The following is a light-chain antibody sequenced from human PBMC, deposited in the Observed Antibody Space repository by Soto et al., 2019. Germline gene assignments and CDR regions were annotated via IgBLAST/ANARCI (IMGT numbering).Light chain of an antibody. Sequence: DIQMTQSPSTLSASVGDRVTITCRASQSISNWLAWYQQKPGNVPKLLIYHVSNLENGVASRFSGSGSGTEFTLTITSLQPDDFATYYCQQYNSFSWKFGQGTKVEIK. CDR1: QSISNW. J-gene: IGKJ1*01. CDR3: QQYNSFSWK. CDR2: HVS. V-gene: IGKV1-5*01.